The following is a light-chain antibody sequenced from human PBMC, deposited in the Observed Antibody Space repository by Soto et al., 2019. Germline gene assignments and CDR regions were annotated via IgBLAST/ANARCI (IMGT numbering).Light chain of an antibody. V-gene: IGKV4-1*01. Sequence: QSPKFLTASVRERFSINFSSISRILYRSNNKNYLAWYQQKPGQPPRLLIYWASTRESGVPDRFSGSGSGADVTLTIRNLQPEYFAVYYCQPCNHWLWTFGQGTKVDIK. CDR2: WAS. CDR3: QPCNHWLWT. J-gene: IGKJ1*01. CDR1: SRILYRSNNKNY.